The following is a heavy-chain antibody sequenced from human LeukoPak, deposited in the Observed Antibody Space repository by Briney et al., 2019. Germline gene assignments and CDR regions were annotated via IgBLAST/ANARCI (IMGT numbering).Heavy chain of an antibody. J-gene: IGHJ4*02. CDR3: AKDYSLGRDGYNFGNDY. Sequence: GGSLRLSCAASGFTFSSYAMSWVRQAPGKGLEWVSAISGSGGSTYYADSVKGRFTISRDNPKNTLYLQMNSLRAEDTAVYYCAKDYSLGRDGYNFGNDYWGQGTLVTVSS. V-gene: IGHV3-23*01. CDR1: GFTFSSYA. CDR2: ISGSGGST. D-gene: IGHD5-24*01.